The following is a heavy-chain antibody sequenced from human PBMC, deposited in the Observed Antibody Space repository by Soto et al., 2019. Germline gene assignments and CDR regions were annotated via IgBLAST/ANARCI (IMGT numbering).Heavy chain of an antibody. D-gene: IGHD3-16*02. V-gene: IGHV3-11*01. J-gene: IGHJ5*01. CDR2: ISSGGSTI. Sequence: GGSLRLSCAASGFTFSDYYMSWIRQAPGKGLEWVSYISSGGSTIYYADSVKGRFTISRDNAKNSLYLQMNSLRAEDTAVYYLARGYCYANWFDSWGQGTLVTVSS. CDR3: ARGYCYANWFDS. CDR1: GFTFSDYY.